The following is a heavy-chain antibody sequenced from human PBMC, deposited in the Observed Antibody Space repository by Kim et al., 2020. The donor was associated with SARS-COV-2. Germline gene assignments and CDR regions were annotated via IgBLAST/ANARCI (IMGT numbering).Heavy chain of an antibody. D-gene: IGHD6-6*01. Sequence: GGSLRLSCAASGFTFDDYTMHWVRQAPGKGLEWVSLISWDDGRAYYADSVKGRFTISRDNGIDSLYLEMNSLRTEDTALYYCAKGAGWQLVIDWYYFDLWGRGTLVTVSS. CDR1: GFTFDDYT. J-gene: IGHJ2*01. V-gene: IGHV3-43*01. CDR3: AKGAGWQLVIDWYYFDL. CDR2: ISWDDGRA.